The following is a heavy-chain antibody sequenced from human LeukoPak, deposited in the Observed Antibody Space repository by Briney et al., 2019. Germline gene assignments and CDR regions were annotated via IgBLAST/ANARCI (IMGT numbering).Heavy chain of an antibody. J-gene: IGHJ5*02. V-gene: IGHV1-69*13. D-gene: IGHD3-10*01. CDR3: AHSGSYLGGFDP. Sequence: ASVKGSCKASGGTFSSYAISWVRQAPGQGLEWMGGIIPIFGTANYAQKFQGRVTITADESTSTAYMELSSLRSEDTAVYYCAHSGSYLGGFDPWGQGTLVTVSS. CDR2: IIPIFGTA. CDR1: GGTFSSYA.